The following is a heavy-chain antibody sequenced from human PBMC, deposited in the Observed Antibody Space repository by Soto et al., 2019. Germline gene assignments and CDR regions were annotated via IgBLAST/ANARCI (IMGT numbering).Heavy chain of an antibody. J-gene: IGHJ4*01. V-gene: IGHV3-48*01. Sequence: GGSLRLSCAASGFTFSSYSMNWVRQAPGKGLEWVSYISSSSSTIYYADSVKGRFTISRDNAKNSLYLQMNSLRAEDTAVYYCASDYSNYFDYWGHGTLVTVSS. CDR3: ASDYSNYFDY. CDR2: ISSSSSTI. CDR1: GFTFSSYS. D-gene: IGHD4-4*01.